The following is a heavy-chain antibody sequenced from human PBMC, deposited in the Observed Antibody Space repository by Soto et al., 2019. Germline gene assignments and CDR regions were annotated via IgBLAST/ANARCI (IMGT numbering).Heavy chain of an antibody. CDR2: INPTDSDT. V-gene: IGHV5-51*01. CDR3: ARQWNFDY. CDR1: GYIFTTYW. Sequence: GESLKISCKASGYIFTTYWIAWVRQMPGKGLEWIGIINPTDSDTRYSPSFQGQVTISADKSISTTYLQWSSLKASDTAIYYCARQWNFDYWGQGPLVTVSS. D-gene: IGHD5-12*01. J-gene: IGHJ4*02.